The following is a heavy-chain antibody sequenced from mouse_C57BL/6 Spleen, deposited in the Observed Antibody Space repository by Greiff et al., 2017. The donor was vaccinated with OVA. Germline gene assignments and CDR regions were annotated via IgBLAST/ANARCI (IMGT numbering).Heavy chain of an antibody. V-gene: IGHV1-80*01. J-gene: IGHJ3*01. CDR1: GYAFSSYW. D-gene: IGHD1-1*01. CDR2: IYPGDGDT. Sequence: QVQLQQSGAELVKPGASVKISCKASGYAFSSYWMNWVKQRPGKGLEWIGQIYPGDGDTNYNGKSKGKATLTADKSSSTAYMQLSSLTSEDSAVYFCARGYYGSSLAYWGQGTLVTVSA. CDR3: ARGYYGSSLAY.